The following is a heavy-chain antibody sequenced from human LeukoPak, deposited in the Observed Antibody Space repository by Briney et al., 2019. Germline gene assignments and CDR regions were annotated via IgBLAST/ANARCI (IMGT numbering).Heavy chain of an antibody. CDR3: ARSSRIFATDY. CDR1: GGSISSSNYY. J-gene: IGHJ4*02. D-gene: IGHD3-3*01. Sequence: SETLSLTCTVSGGSISSSNYYWGWIRQPPGKGLEWIGSIYYSGSTYYNPSLQSRVTISVDTSKNQFSLKLGSVTAADTAVYCCARSSRIFATDYWGQGTLVTVSS. V-gene: IGHV4-39*01. CDR2: IYYSGST.